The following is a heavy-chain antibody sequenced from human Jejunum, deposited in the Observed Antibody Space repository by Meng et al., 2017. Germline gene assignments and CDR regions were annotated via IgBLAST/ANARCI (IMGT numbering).Heavy chain of an antibody. CDR3: AKNSYGYLSYYAMDV. V-gene: IGHV3-49*03. J-gene: IGHJ6*02. CDR2: TRSKGYGGGTP. Sequence: GGSLRLSCTGSAFLFGDYATSWFRQAPGKGREWVCLTRSKGYGGGTPEYAASVEGRFTVSRDDSKSIVDLQMTSLKTEDTAIYYCAKNSYGYLSYYAMDVWGQGTRVTVSS. D-gene: IGHD5-18*01. CDR1: AFLFGDYA.